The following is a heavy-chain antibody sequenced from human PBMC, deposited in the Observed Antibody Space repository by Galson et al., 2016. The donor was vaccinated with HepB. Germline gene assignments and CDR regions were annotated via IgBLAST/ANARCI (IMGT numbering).Heavy chain of an antibody. CDR3: VMDLTGDWFRGH. V-gene: IGHV3-48*02. Sequence: SLRLSCATSGFTFSAHTLNWVRQAPGKGLEWISYIGSRDSIMYYADSVRGRFTISRDDAENSLFLQMNSLRYEDTAVYYCVMDLTGDWFRGHWGQGSLVIVSS. J-gene: IGHJ4*02. CDR2: IGSRDSIM. CDR1: GFTFSAHT. D-gene: IGHD3-9*01.